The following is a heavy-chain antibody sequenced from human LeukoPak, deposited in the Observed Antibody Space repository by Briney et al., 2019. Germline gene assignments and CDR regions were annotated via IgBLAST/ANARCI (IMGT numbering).Heavy chain of an antibody. J-gene: IGHJ4*02. V-gene: IGHV1-2*06. CDR1: GYTFIGYY. Sequence: ASVKVSCKASGYTFIGYYIHWVRQAPGQGLEWMGRINHNIGDTDYAQKFQGRVTMTRDTSISTAYMELSGLTSDDTAVYYCARDHPDCSADSCYSWGQGTLVTVSS. CDR2: INHNIGDT. D-gene: IGHD2-15*01. CDR3: ARDHPDCSADSCYS.